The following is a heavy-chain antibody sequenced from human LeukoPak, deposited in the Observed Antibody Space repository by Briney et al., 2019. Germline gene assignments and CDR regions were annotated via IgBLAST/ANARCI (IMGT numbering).Heavy chain of an antibody. CDR3: ARKRDDGDYHIDY. CDR1: GGSLASGGFY. J-gene: IGHJ4*02. CDR2: IYYTGKT. Sequence: SETLSLTCTVSGGSLASGGFYWSWIRQLPGTGLEWIGYIYYTGKTNYNPSLKSRVTISEDMSRNQFSLNLTSVTAADTAVYFCARKRDDGDYHIDYWGQGIPVTVSS. D-gene: IGHD4-17*01. V-gene: IGHV4-31*03.